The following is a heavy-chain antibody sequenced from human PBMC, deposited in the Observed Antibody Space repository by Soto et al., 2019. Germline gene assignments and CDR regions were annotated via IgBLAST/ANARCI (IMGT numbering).Heavy chain of an antibody. V-gene: IGHV3-30*18. CDR2: ISYDGSNK. D-gene: IGHD6-19*01. Sequence: QVQLVESGGGVVQPGRSLRLSCAASGFTFSSYGMHWVRQAPGKGLEWVAVISYDGSNKYYADSVKGRFTISRDNYKNTLYLQMNSLRAEDTAVYYCAKGSRGLAVAGTYFDYWGQGTLVTVSS. J-gene: IGHJ4*02. CDR1: GFTFSSYG. CDR3: AKGSRGLAVAGTYFDY.